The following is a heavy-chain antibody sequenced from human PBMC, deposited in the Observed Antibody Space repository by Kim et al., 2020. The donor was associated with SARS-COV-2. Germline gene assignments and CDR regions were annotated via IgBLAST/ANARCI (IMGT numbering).Heavy chain of an antibody. V-gene: IGHV3-30*18. Sequence: GGSLRLSCAASGFTFSSYGMHWVRQAPGKGLEWVAVISYDGSNKYYADSVKGRFTISRDNSKNTLYLQMNSLRAEDTAVYYCAKRGVTPHALDIWGQGTMVTVSS. CDR2: ISYDGSNK. J-gene: IGHJ3*02. CDR3: AKRGVTPHALDI. D-gene: IGHD3-3*01. CDR1: GFTFSSYG.